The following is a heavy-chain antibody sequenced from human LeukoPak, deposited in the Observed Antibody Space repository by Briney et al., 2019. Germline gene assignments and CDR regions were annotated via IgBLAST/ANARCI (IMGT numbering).Heavy chain of an antibody. D-gene: IGHD3-10*01. Sequence: PGGSLRLSCAASGFTFSSYSMNWVRQAPGKGLEWVSSISSSSSYIYYADSVKGRFTISRDNAKNSLYLQMNSLRAEDTAVYYCARAFGDGSGIYFDYWGQGTLVTVSS. CDR1: GFTFSSYS. CDR3: ARAFGDGSGIYFDY. J-gene: IGHJ4*02. V-gene: IGHV3-21*01. CDR2: ISSSSSYI.